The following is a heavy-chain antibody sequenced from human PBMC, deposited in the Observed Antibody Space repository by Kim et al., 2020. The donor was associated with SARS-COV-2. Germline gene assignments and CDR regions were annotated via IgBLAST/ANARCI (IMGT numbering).Heavy chain of an antibody. V-gene: IGHV1-69*13. Sequence: SVKVSCKASGDTFSSYAISWVRQAPGQGLEWMGGIIPIFGTANYAQKFQGRVTITADESTSTVYMELSSLRSEDTAVYYCASWGENSDCYDSRGRDAFDIWGQGTMVTVSS. CDR2: IIPIFGTA. CDR3: ASWGENSDCYDSRGRDAFDI. CDR1: GDTFSSYA. D-gene: IGHD3-22*01. J-gene: IGHJ3*02.